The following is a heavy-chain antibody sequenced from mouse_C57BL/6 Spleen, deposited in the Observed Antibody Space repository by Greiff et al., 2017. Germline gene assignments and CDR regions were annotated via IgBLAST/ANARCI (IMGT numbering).Heavy chain of an antibody. Sequence: QVQLQPSGAELVRPGALVTLSCKASGYTFTDYEMHWVKQTPVHGLEWIGAIDPETGGTAYNQTFKGKAILTADKSSSTAYMELRSLTSEDSAVYYCTRDGNYEFAYWGQGTLLTVSA. D-gene: IGHD2-1*01. CDR1: GYTFTDYE. J-gene: IGHJ3*01. CDR2: IDPETGGT. CDR3: TRDGNYEFAY. V-gene: IGHV1-15*01.